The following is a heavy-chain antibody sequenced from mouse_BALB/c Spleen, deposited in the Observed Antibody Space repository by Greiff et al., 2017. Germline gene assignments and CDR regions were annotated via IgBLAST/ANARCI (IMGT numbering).Heavy chain of an antibody. CDR2: IWSGGST. J-gene: IGHJ3*01. D-gene: IGHD2-4*01. CDR1: GFSLTSYG. V-gene: IGHV2-2*02. Sequence: QVQLKESGPGLVQPSQSLSITCTVSGFSLTSYGVHWVRQSPGKGLEWLGVIWSGGSTDYNAAFISRLSISKDNSKSQVFFKMNSLQANDTAIYYCARNSVYYDYDGAWFAYWGQGTLVTVSA. CDR3: ARNSVYYDYDGAWFAY.